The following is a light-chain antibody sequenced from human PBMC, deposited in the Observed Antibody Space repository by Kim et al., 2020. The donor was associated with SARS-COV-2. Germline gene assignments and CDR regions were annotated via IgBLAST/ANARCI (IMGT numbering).Light chain of an antibody. Sequence: SSELTQDPAVSVALGQTVRIKCQGDSLRSYYATWYQQKPGQAPILVIYGKNNRPSGIPDRFSGSSSGNTASLTITGTQAGDEADYYCNSRDSNDNVVFGGGTKLTVL. V-gene: IGLV3-19*01. CDR3: NSRDSNDNVV. CDR1: SLRSYY. J-gene: IGLJ2*01. CDR2: GKN.